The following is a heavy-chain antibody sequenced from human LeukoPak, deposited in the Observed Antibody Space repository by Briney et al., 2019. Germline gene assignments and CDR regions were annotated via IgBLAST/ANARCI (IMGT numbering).Heavy chain of an antibody. Sequence: SETLSLTCAVYGGSFSSYYWGWIRQPPGKGLEWIGSIYYSGSTYCNPSLKSRVTISVDTSKNQFSLKLSSVTAADTAVYYCARQVVGYDILTGYWGIFDYWGQGTLVTVSS. CDR2: IYYSGST. J-gene: IGHJ4*02. D-gene: IGHD3-9*01. CDR1: GGSFSSYY. V-gene: IGHV4-39*01. CDR3: ARQVVGYDILTGYWGIFDY.